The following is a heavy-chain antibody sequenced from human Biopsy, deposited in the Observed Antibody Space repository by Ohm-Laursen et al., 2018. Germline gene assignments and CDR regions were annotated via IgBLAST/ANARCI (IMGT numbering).Heavy chain of an antibody. Sequence: SVTVSCKPSSYTFTVYNIHWIRQAPGQGLEWLGYINCKTGATNYAQKFQGTVTMTRDTSISTAYLAMGSLRTADTAIYYCARDPLNGHKHFDYWGQGSLVTVSS. D-gene: IGHD2-8*01. CDR2: INCKTGAT. V-gene: IGHV1-2*02. CDR1: SYTFTVYN. CDR3: ARDPLNGHKHFDY. J-gene: IGHJ4*02.